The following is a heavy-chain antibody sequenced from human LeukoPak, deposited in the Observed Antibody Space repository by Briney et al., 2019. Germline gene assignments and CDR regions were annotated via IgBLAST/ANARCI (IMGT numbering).Heavy chain of an antibody. CDR3: TTSWGIAAAGMGFDY. CDR1: GFTFSNAW. D-gene: IGHD6-13*01. V-gene: IGHV3-15*01. CDR2: IKSKTDGGTT. J-gene: IGHJ4*02. Sequence: GGSLRLSCAASGFTFSNAWMSWVRQAPGKGLEWVGRIKSKTDGGTTDYAAPVKGRFTISRDDSKNTLYLQMNSLKTEDTAVYYCTTSWGIAAAGMGFDYWGQGTLVTASS.